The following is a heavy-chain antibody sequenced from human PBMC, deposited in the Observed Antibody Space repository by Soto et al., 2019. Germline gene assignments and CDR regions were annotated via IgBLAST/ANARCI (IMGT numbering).Heavy chain of an antibody. CDR1: QFTFSNYV. CDR3: AKGSGAARPYYFDS. CDR2: ISGDSGAG. J-gene: IGHJ4*01. Sequence: GGSLRLSCAASQFTFSNYVMSWVRQAPGETLEWVSAISGDSGAGYYADSVQGRFTISRDNSKGTLYLQMTNLRAEDTAIYYCAKGSGAARPYYFDSWGHGVLVTVSS. D-gene: IGHD6-6*01. V-gene: IGHV3-23*01.